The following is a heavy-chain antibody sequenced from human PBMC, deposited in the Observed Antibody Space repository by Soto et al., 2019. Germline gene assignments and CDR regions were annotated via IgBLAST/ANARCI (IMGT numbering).Heavy chain of an antibody. J-gene: IGHJ4*02. D-gene: IGHD3-10*01. CDR3: ARRGYGSGSSGYYFDY. CDR2: IIPIFGTA. V-gene: IGHV1-69*12. Sequence: QVQLVQSGAEVKKPGSSVKVSYKASGGTFSSYAISWVRQAPGQGLEWMGGIIPIFGTANYAQKFQGRVTITADESTSTAYMELSSLRSEDTAVYYCARRGYGSGSSGYYFDYWGQGTLVTVSS. CDR1: GGTFSSYA.